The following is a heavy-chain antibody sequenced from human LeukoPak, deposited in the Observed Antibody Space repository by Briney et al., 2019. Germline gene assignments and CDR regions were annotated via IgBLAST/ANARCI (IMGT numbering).Heavy chain of an antibody. D-gene: IGHD4-11*01. CDR1: GGSISSSY. CDR2: IYTSGST. V-gene: IGHV4-4*07. CDR3: ARDLYSNDFDY. J-gene: IGHJ4*02. Sequence: SETLSLTCTVSGGSISSSYWSWIRQPAGKGLEWMGRIYTSGSTNYNPSLRSRVTMSLDTSKNPFSLKLSSVTAADTAVYYCARDLYSNDFDYWGQGTLVTVSS.